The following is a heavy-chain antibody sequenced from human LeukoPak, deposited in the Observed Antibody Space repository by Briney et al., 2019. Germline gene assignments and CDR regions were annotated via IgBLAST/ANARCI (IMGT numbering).Heavy chain of an antibody. D-gene: IGHD4-17*01. CDR2: MNPNSGNT. V-gene: IGHV1-8*02. Sequence: ASVKVSCKASGYSITYSDINWVRRATGQGLEWMGWMNPNSGNTGYAQRFQGRVSMTRDTSLNTAYMELRSPTSEDTAVYYCVRDTDGASRADDPFDVWGQGTLVTVSS. CDR3: VRDTDGASRADDPFDV. CDR1: GYSITYSD. J-gene: IGHJ3*01.